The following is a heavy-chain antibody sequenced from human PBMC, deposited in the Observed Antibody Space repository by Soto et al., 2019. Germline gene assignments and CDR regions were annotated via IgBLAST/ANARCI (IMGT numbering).Heavy chain of an antibody. V-gene: IGHV3-30*18. CDR1: GFTFSSYG. Sequence: GGSLRLSCAASGFTFSSYGMHWVRQAPGKGLEWVAVISYDGSNKYYADSVKGRFTISRDNSKNTLYLQMNSLRAEDTAVYYCAKTPPITIFGVVIEGMDVWGQGTTVTVSS. J-gene: IGHJ6*02. CDR3: AKTPPITIFGVVIEGMDV. D-gene: IGHD3-3*01. CDR2: ISYDGSNK.